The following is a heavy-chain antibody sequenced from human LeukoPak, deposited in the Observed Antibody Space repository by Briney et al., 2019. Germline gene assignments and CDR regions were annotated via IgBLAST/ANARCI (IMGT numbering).Heavy chain of an antibody. CDR3: ARVGDGYNLPYGMDV. CDR1: GGSISSTNW. V-gene: IGHV4-4*02. Sequence: SETLSLTCAVSGGSISSTNWWSWVRQPPGKGLGWIGYIDYSGSTNYNPSLKSRVTISVDTSKNQFSLKLSSVTAADTAVYYCARVGDGYNLPYGMDVWGQGTTVTVSS. CDR2: IDYSGST. D-gene: IGHD5-24*01. J-gene: IGHJ6*02.